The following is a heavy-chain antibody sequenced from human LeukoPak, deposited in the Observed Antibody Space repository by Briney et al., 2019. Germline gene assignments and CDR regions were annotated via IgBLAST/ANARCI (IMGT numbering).Heavy chain of an antibody. CDR3: ARGTLVGATTGSDY. CDR1: GYTLTELS. D-gene: IGHD1-26*01. CDR2: FDPEDGET. J-gene: IGHJ4*02. Sequence: ASVKVSCKVSGYTLTELSMHWVRQAPGKGLEWMGGFDPEDGETIYAQKFQGRVTITADKSTSTAYMELSSLRSEDTAVYYCARGTLVGATTGSDYWGQGTLVTVSS. V-gene: IGHV1-24*01.